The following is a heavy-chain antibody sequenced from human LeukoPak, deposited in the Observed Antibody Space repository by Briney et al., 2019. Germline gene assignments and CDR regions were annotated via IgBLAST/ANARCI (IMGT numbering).Heavy chain of an antibody. D-gene: IGHD3-22*01. CDR2: IYYSGST. Sequence: SETLSLTCTVSGGSISSYYWSWIRRPPGKGLEWIGYIYYSGSTNYNPSLKSRVTISVDTSKNQFSLKLSSVTAADTAVYYCARAPLRDSSGYYYFYFDYWGQGTLVTVSS. CDR1: GGSISSYY. V-gene: IGHV4-59*01. CDR3: ARAPLRDSSGYYYFYFDY. J-gene: IGHJ4*02.